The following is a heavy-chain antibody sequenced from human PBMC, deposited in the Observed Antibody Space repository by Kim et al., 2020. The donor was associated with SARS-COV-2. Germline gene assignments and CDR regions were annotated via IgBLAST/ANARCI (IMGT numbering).Heavy chain of an antibody. CDR2: ISHSGNI. CDR1: GGSLSSGDYY. V-gene: IGHV4-30-4*01. CDR3: ARGTGYVYYFDS. Sequence: SETLFLTCTVSGGSLSSGDYYWSWIRQPPGKGLEWIGYISHSGNIYYDPSLKSRLTILADTSKNQFSLNLRSTTVADTAVYYCARGTGYVYYFDSWGQGT. J-gene: IGHJ4*02. D-gene: IGHD1-1*01.